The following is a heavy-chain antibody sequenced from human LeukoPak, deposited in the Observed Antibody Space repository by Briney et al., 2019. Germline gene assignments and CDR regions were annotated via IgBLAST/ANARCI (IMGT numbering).Heavy chain of an antibody. CDR1: GGTFSSYA. V-gene: IGHV1-69*13. CDR2: IIPIFGTA. CDR3: ARDRDGYNYNY. Sequence: ASVKVSCKASGGTFSSYAISWVRQAPGQGLEWMGGIIPIFGTANYAQKFQGRVAITADESTSTAYMELSSLRSEDTAVYYCARDRDGYNYNYWGQGTLVTVSS. J-gene: IGHJ4*02. D-gene: IGHD5-24*01.